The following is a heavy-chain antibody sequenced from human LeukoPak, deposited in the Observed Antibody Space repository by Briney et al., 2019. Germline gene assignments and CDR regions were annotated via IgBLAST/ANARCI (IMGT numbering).Heavy chain of an antibody. V-gene: IGHV3-21*01. CDR2: ISSSSSYI. J-gene: IGHJ4*02. CDR3: ARDLYCSGGSCYSGDNPDFDY. D-gene: IGHD2-15*01. Sequence: PGGSLRLSCAASGFTFSSYSMNSVRQAPGKGLEWVSSISSSSSYIYYADSVKGRFTISRDNAKNSLYLQMNSLRAEDTAVYYCARDLYCSGGSCYSGDNPDFDYWGQGTLVTVSS. CDR1: GFTFSSYS.